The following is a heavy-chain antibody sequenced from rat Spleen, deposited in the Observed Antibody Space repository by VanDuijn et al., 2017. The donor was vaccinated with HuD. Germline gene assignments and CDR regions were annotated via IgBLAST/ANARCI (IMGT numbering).Heavy chain of an antibody. CDR1: GFTFNNYW. V-gene: IGHV5-31*01. CDR2: ITNARGTT. J-gene: IGHJ2*01. D-gene: IGHD1-11*01. CDR3: ASLNYGGYIEEFDY. Sequence: EVQLVESGGGLVQPGRSLKLSCVASGFTFNNYWMTWIRQAPGKGLEWVASITNARGTTYYPDSVKGRFTVSRDDAKSTLYLQMDSLGSEDTATYYGASLNYGGYIEEFDYWGQGVMVTVSS.